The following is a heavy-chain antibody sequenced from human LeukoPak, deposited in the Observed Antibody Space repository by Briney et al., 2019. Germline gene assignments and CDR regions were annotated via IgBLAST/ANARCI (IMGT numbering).Heavy chain of an antibody. CDR1: GFTFSSYA. J-gene: IGHJ6*03. V-gene: IGHV3-30*04. CDR2: ISYDGSNK. Sequence: VGSLRLSCAASGFTFSSYAMHWVRQAPGKGLEWVAVISYDGSNKYYADSVKGRFTISRDNSKSTLYLQMNSLRAEDTAVYYCASDLYYYYYMDVWGKGTTVTVSS. CDR3: ASDLYYYYYMDV.